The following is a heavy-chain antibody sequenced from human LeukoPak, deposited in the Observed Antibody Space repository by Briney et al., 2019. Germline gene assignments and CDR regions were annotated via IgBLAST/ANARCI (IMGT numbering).Heavy chain of an antibody. CDR3: ARGLGRGDSYGSLFDP. CDR1: GYTFTSYD. Sequence: ASVKVSCKASGYTFTSYDINWVRQAPGQGLEWMGWINPYNGNTNYAQKLQGRDTMTTDTSTSTAYMELRSLRSDDTAVYYCARGLGRGDSYGSLFDPWGQGTLVTVSS. J-gene: IGHJ5*02. D-gene: IGHD5-18*01. CDR2: INPYNGNT. V-gene: IGHV1-18*01.